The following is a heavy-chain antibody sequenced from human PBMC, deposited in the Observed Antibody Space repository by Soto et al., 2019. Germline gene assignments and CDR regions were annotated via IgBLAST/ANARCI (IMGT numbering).Heavy chain of an antibody. V-gene: IGHV3-21*01. D-gene: IGHD3-22*01. CDR3: ARGQLTLIYYDSSGNWFDP. CDR1: GFTFSSYS. J-gene: IGHJ5*02. Sequence: GGSLRLSCAASGFTFSSYSMNWVRQAPGKGLEWVSSISSSSSYIYYADSVKGRFTISRDNAKNSLYLQMNSLRAEDTAVYYCARGQLTLIYYDSSGNWFDPWGQGTLVTVSS. CDR2: ISSSSSYI.